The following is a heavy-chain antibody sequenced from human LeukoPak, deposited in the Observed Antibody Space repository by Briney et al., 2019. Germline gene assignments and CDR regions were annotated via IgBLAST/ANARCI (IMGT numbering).Heavy chain of an antibody. V-gene: IGHV3-23*01. Sequence: PGGSLRLSCAASGFTFSSYAMSWVRQAPGKGLEWVSAISGSGGSTYYADSVKGRFTISRDNSKNTLYLQMNSLRAEDTAVYYCAKALGYCSGGSCYTHYYYYGMDVWGQGTTVTVSS. CDR2: ISGSGGST. CDR3: AKALGYCSGGSCYTHYYYYGMDV. D-gene: IGHD2-15*01. CDR1: GFTFSSYA. J-gene: IGHJ6*02.